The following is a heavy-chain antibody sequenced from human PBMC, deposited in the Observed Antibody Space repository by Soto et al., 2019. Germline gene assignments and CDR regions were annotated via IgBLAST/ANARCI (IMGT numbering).Heavy chain of an antibody. J-gene: IGHJ4*02. CDR3: SRGTYYPQSSGLHADY. V-gene: IGHV3-30*03. CDR2: ISSDGHHQ. D-gene: IGHD3-22*01. Sequence: GGSLSLSCATSGFTFNDYAMYWVRQAPGQGLEWVAMISSDGHHQFYVDNLRGRFTVSRDNSKNTLFLQMNSLRPEDTAVYYCSRGTYYPQSSGLHADYWGPGTVVTVSS. CDR1: GFTFNDYA.